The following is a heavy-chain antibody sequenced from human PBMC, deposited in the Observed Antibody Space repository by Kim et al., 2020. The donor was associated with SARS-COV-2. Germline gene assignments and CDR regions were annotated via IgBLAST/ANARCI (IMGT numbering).Heavy chain of an antibody. Sequence: GGSLRLSCAASGFTFSSYAMHWVRQAPGKGLEWVAVISYDGSNKYYADSVKGRFTISRDNSKNTLYLQMNSLRAEDTAVYYCAREGPDEVVAATLRWLGYYYYGMDVWGQGTTVTVSS. D-gene: IGHD2-15*01. J-gene: IGHJ6*02. CDR1: GFTFSSYA. V-gene: IGHV3-30*04. CDR2: ISYDGSNK. CDR3: AREGPDEVVAATLRWLGYYYYGMDV.